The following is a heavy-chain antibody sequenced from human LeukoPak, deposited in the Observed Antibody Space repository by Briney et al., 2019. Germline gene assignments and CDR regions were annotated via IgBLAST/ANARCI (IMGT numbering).Heavy chain of an antibody. J-gene: IGHJ3*02. CDR1: GASITSGAYA. Sequence: SQCMSLTSAVAGASITSGAYAWSWLRQPPVKGLDGIGYMYHSGSTYYNPSLKSRVTISVDRSKNQFSLKLSSVTAADTAVYYCARGVGVPAAIMGAFDIWGQGTMVTVSS. D-gene: IGHD2-2*01. V-gene: IGHV4-30-2*01. CDR2: MYHSGST. CDR3: ARGVGVPAAIMGAFDI.